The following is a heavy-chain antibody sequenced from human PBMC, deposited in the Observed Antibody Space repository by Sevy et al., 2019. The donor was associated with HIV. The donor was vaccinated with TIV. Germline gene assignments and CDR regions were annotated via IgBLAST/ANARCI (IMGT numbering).Heavy chain of an antibody. Sequence: GGSLRLSCAGSGFTFSSYAMSWVRQAPGKGLEWVSEISGIGGSTYYAGSGTGRLTISRENSKNTRYLQMNSLRVDDTAVYYCAKDRGIAAANDAFDIWGQGTMVTVSS. J-gene: IGHJ3*02. V-gene: IGHV3-23*01. CDR2: ISGIGGST. D-gene: IGHD6-13*01. CDR1: GFTFSSYA. CDR3: AKDRGIAAANDAFDI.